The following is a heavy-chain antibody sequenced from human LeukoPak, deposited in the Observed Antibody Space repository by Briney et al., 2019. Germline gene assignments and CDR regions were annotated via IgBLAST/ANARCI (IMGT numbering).Heavy chain of an antibody. CDR2: IYYSGST. CDR1: GRLISSYY. J-gene: IGHJ4*02. Sequence: KPSETLSLICTVSGRLISSYYWSWIRQPPGKGLEWIGYIYYSGSTNYNPSLKSRVTISVDTSKNQFSLKLSSVTAADTAVYYCARVGSSWYGGDYYFDYWGQGTLVTVSS. CDR3: ARVGSSWYGGDYYFDY. D-gene: IGHD6-13*01. V-gene: IGHV4-59*01.